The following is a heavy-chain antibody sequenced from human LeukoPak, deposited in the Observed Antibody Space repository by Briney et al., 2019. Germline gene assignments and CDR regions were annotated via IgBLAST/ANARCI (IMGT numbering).Heavy chain of an antibody. Sequence: PSETLSLTCTVSGASISSSWWSWTRQPPGKRLEWIGSFYGGGSVKYNPSLKSRATISGHMSENQFSLKLSSVTAADTAVYYCMKDGGGYWGQGTLVTVSS. J-gene: IGHJ4*02. CDR3: MKDGGGY. D-gene: IGHD3-16*01. CDR1: GASISSSW. CDR2: FYGGGSV. V-gene: IGHV4-59*01.